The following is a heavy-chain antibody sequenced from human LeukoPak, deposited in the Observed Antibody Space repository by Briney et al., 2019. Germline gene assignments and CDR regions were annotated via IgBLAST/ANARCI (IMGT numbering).Heavy chain of an antibody. CDR3: AREHGRGGSSWYRVGTFDY. D-gene: IGHD6-13*01. CDR2: ISAYNGNT. J-gene: IGHJ4*02. V-gene: IGHV1-18*01. CDR1: GYTFTSYG. Sequence: ASVKVSCKASGYTFTSYGISWVRQAPGQGLEWMGWISAYNGNTNYAQKLQGRVTMTTDTSTSTAYMELRSLRSDDTAVYYCAREHGRGGSSWYRVGTFDYWGQGTLVTVSS.